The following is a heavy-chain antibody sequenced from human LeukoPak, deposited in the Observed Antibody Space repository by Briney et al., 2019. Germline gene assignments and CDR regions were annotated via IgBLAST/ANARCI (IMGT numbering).Heavy chain of an antibody. CDR2: INAGNGNT. CDR1: GYIFTNHA. V-gene: IGHV1-3*01. Sequence: ASVKVSCKASGYIFTNHAMHWVRQAPGQRLEWMGWINAGNGNTKYSQKFQGRVTITRDTSASTAYMELSSLRSEDTAVYYCARGMSSSSARYYFDYWGQGTLVTVSS. D-gene: IGHD6-6*01. CDR3: ARGMSSSSARYYFDY. J-gene: IGHJ4*02.